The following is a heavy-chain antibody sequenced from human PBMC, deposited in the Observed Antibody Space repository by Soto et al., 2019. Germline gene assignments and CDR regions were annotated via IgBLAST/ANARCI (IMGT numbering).Heavy chain of an antibody. CDR1: GGSISSSSYY. CDR2: IYYSGST. V-gene: IGHV4-39*01. J-gene: IGHJ4*02. CDR3: ARHPRGLLEWLLFRFDY. D-gene: IGHD3-3*01. Sequence: SETLSLTCTVSGGSISSSSYYWGWIRQPPGKGLEWIGSIYYSGSTYYNPSLKSRVTISVDTSKNQFSLKLSSVTAADTAVYYCARHPRGLLEWLLFRFDYWGQGTLVTVSS.